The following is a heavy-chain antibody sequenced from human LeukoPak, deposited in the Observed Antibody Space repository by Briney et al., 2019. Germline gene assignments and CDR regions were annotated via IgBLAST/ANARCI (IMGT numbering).Heavy chain of an antibody. CDR3: GREVRIPLRPIDY. Sequence: SETLSLPFAVYGGSFSGYYWSWIRPPPGKGLEWIGEINHSGSTNYNPSLKSRLTISVDTSKNQLFLKLTSVAAADTSVYYCGREVRIPLRPIDYWGQGTLVTVSS. V-gene: IGHV4-34*01. CDR2: INHSGST. CDR1: GGSFSGYY. J-gene: IGHJ4*02. D-gene: IGHD3-10*01.